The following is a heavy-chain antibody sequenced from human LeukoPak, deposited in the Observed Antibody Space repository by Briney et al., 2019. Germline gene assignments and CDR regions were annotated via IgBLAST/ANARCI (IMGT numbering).Heavy chain of an antibody. CDR3: ARADCSSTSCFTDYYYYGMDV. V-gene: IGHV3-48*03. CDR2: ISSSGSTI. J-gene: IGHJ6*04. CDR1: GFTFSSYE. Sequence: QSGGSLRLSCAASGFTFSSYEMNWLGQAPRKELEWVSYISSSGSTIYYAASVKGRFTISRDNAKNSLYLQMNRLRAEDTAVYYCARADCSSTSCFTDYYYYGMDVWGKGTTVTVSS. D-gene: IGHD2-2*01.